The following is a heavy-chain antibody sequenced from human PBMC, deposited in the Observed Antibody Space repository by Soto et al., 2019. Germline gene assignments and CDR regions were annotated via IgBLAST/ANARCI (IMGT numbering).Heavy chain of an antibody. J-gene: IGHJ6*03. CDR1: GYTFTSYG. D-gene: IGHD2-15*01. Sequence: ASVKVSCKASGYTFTSYGISWVRQAPGQGLEWMGWISAYNGNTNYAQKLQGRVTMTTDTSTSTAYMELRSLRSEDTAVYYCATGYCSGGSCYPEYYYYMDVWGKGTTVTVSS. CDR2: ISAYNGNT. CDR3: ATGYCSGGSCYPEYYYYMDV. V-gene: IGHV1-18*01.